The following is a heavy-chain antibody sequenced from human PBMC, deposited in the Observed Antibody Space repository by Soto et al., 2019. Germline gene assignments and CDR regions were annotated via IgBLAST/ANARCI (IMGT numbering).Heavy chain of an antibody. CDR3: ARDTAMATAFYFDY. J-gene: IGHJ4*02. CDR2: IVPIFGTA. Sequence: QVQLVQSGAEVKKPGSSVKVSCKASGGTFTSNAFSWVRQAPGQGLEWMGIIVPIFGTANYAQKFQGRVTITADESTSTAYMELSSLRSEDTAVXYCARDTAMATAFYFDYWGQGTLVTVSS. V-gene: IGHV1-69*15. D-gene: IGHD5-18*01. CDR1: GGTFTSNA.